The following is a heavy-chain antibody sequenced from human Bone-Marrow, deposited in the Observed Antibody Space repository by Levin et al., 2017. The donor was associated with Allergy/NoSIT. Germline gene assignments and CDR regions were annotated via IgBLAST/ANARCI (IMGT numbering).Heavy chain of an antibody. V-gene: IGHV4-39*07. CDR1: GGSISSSSYY. D-gene: IGHD3-10*01. CDR2: IYYSGST. CDR3: ARDPNYGGSGSYYNHRGGLDY. J-gene: IGHJ4*02. Sequence: PSETLSLTCTVSGGSISSSSYYWGWIRQPPGKGLEWIGSIYYSGSTYYNPSLKSRVTISVDTSKNQFSLKLSSVTAADTAVYYCARDPNYGGSGSYYNHRGGLDYWGQGTLVTVSS.